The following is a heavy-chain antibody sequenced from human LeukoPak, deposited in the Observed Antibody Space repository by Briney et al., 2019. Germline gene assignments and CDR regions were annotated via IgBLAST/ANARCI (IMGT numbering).Heavy chain of an antibody. CDR2: MNPNSGNT. CDR3: ARGRGSGHKENWFDP. V-gene: IGHV1-8*01. CDR1: GYTFTTYD. J-gene: IGHJ5*02. Sequence: ASVKVSCKASGYTFTTYDINWVRQATGQGLDWMGWMNPNSGNTGYTQKFQGRVTMTRNTSISTAYMELSSLRSEDTAVYYCARGRGSGHKENWFDPWGQGTLVTVSS. D-gene: IGHD6-19*01.